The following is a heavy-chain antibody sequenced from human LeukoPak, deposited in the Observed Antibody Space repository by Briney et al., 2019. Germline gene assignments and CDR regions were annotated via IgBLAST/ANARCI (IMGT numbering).Heavy chain of an antibody. CDR1: GFTFTNHW. CDR2: IREDGGHT. Sequence: PGGSLRLSCVTSGFTFTNHWMSWVRQAPGKGLEWVANIREDGGHTNYVDSVKGRFTISRDNSKNSLYLQMNSLRAEDTAVYYCARRAGAYSHPYDYWGQGTLVTVSS. V-gene: IGHV3-7*03. J-gene: IGHJ4*02. D-gene: IGHD4/OR15-4a*01. CDR3: ARRAGAYSHPYDY.